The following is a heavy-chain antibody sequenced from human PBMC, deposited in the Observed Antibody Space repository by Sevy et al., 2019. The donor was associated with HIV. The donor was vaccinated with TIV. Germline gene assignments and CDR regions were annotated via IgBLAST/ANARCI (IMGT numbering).Heavy chain of an antibody. V-gene: IGHV3-30*02. D-gene: IGHD5-18*01. Sequence: GGSLRLSCAASGFTFSGYGMHWVRQAPGKGLEWVAFIRYDGSTKYYVDSVKGRFTISRDNAKNSLFLQMNSLSAEDTAVYYCVREGLGGYSYSLDYWGHGTLVTVSS. CDR1: GFTFSGYG. J-gene: IGHJ4*01. CDR3: VREGLGGYSYSLDY. CDR2: IRYDGSTK.